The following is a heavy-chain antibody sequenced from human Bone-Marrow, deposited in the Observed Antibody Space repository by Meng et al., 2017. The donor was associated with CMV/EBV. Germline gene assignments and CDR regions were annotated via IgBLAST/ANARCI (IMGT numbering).Heavy chain of an antibody. CDR1: GFTFNSYA. Sequence: PGFTFNSYAMNWVRQAPGKGLEWVALISYAGNNKYYADSVKGRFTISRDNSKNTLSLQMTSLRAEDTAVYYCARDSIAARSGYFQHWGQGTLVTVSS. CDR3: ARDSIAARSGYFQH. CDR2: ISYAGNNK. J-gene: IGHJ1*01. D-gene: IGHD6-6*01. V-gene: IGHV3-30-3*01.